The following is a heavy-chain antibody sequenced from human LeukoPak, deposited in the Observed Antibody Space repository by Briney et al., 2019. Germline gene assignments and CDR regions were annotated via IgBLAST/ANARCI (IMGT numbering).Heavy chain of an antibody. CDR2: IKSKTDGGTT. D-gene: IGHD2-2*01. CDR1: GFTFSNAW. CDR3: TTVMYCSSTSCYVEYYGMDV. Sequence: GGSLRLSCAAPGFTFSNAWMSWVRQAPGKGLEWVGRIKSKTDGGTTDYAAPVKGRFTISRDDSKNTLYLQMNSLKTEDTAVYYCTTVMYCSSTSCYVEYYGMDVWGQGTTVTVSS. V-gene: IGHV3-15*01. J-gene: IGHJ6*02.